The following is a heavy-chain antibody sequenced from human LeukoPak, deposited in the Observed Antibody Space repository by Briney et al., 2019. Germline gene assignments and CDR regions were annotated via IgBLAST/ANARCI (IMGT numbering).Heavy chain of an antibody. Sequence: QRGGSLRLSCAASGFTVSSYGMTWVRLAPGKGLEWVSAFSATDGSAQYAESVKGRFTISRDNSKNSLYLQMNSLRDEDTAVYYCAEARIAAAGTGAFDVWGQGTMVTVSS. J-gene: IGHJ3*01. CDR2: FSATDGSA. V-gene: IGHV3-23*01. CDR3: AEARIAAAGTGAFDV. D-gene: IGHD6-13*01. CDR1: GFTVSSYG.